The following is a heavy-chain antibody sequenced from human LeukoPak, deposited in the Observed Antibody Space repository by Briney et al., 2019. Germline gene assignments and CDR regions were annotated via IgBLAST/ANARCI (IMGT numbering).Heavy chain of an antibody. CDR1: GFTFSSYA. Sequence: GGSLRLSCAASGFTFSSYAIHWVREAPGRGLEWVSSISSSSSYIYYADSVKGRFTISRDNAKNSQYLQMNSLRAEDTAVYYCARDPWTNSDYDGFDYWGQGTLVTVSS. V-gene: IGHV3-21*01. J-gene: IGHJ4*02. CDR2: ISSSSSYI. CDR3: ARDPWTNSDYDGFDY. D-gene: IGHD5-12*01.